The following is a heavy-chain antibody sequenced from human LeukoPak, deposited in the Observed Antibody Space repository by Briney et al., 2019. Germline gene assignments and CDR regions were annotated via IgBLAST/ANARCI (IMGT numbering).Heavy chain of an antibody. D-gene: IGHD5-18*01. CDR3: ARGLSYGHDY. CDR1: GGSFSGYY. V-gene: IGHV4-34*01. CDR2: INHSGST. Sequence: SETLSLTCAVSGGSFSGYYWSWIRQPPGKGLEWIGEINHSGSTNYNPSLKSRVTISVDTSKNQFSLKLSSVTAADTAVYYCARGLSYGHDYWGQGTLVTVSS. J-gene: IGHJ4*02.